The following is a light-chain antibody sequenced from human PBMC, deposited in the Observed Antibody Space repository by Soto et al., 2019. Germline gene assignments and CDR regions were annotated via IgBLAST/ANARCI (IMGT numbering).Light chain of an antibody. V-gene: IGKV3-15*01. CDR2: GAS. CDR3: QQYNNWPRT. Sequence: EIVMTQSPATLSVSPGERATLSCRASQSVSSNLAWYQQKPGQAPRLIIYGASTMATGIPVRFSGSGSGTEFTLTISSLQSEDFAVYYCQQYNNWPRTFGQGTKVEIK. J-gene: IGKJ1*01. CDR1: QSVSSN.